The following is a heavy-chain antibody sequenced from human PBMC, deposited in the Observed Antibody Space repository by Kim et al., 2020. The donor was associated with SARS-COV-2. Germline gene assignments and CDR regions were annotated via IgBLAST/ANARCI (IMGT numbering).Heavy chain of an antibody. J-gene: IGHJ4*01. Sequence: SETLSLTCTVSGGSISSSSYYWGWIRQPPGKGLEWIGSIYYSGSTYYNPSLKSRVTISVDTSKNQFSLKLSSVTAADTAVYYCARDVSHGRRHYSDYWG. CDR1: GGSISSSSYY. CDR2: IYYSGST. CDR3: ARDVSHGRRHYSDY. V-gene: IGHV4-39*02.